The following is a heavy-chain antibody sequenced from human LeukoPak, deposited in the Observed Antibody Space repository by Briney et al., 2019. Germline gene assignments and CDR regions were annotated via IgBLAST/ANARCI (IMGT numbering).Heavy chain of an antibody. J-gene: IGHJ4*02. CDR1: GYSISSGYC. CDR2: IYHSGST. V-gene: IGHV4-38-2*01. D-gene: IGHD3-10*01. CDR3: ARSRERNRFGELGY. Sequence: PSETLSLTCAVSGYSISSGYCWDWIRQPPGKGLEWIGSIYHSGSTYYNPSLKSRVTISVDTSKNQFSLNLSSVTAADTAVYYCARSRERNRFGELGYWGQGTLVTVSS.